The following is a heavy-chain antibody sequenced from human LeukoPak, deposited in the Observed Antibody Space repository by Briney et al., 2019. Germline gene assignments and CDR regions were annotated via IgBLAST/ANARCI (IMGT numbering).Heavy chain of an antibody. CDR2: IKQDGSEK. CDR3: ARESGGSCYLDY. D-gene: IGHD2-15*01. J-gene: IGHJ4*02. V-gene: IGHV3-7*01. Sequence: GGSLRLSCAASGFTFSSYWMSWVRQAPGKVLEWVANIKQDGSEKYYVDSMKGRFTISRDNAKNSLYLQMNSLRAEDTAVYYCARESGGSCYLDYWGQGTLVTVSS. CDR1: GFTFSSYW.